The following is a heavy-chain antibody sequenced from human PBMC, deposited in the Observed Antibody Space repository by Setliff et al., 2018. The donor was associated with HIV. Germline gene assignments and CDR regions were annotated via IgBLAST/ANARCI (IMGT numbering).Heavy chain of an antibody. V-gene: IGHV3-23*01. D-gene: IGHD6-25*01. Sequence: GSLRLSCAASGFTFSTYAMGWVRQAAGKGLEWVSAIGAVGTPTHYADSVKGRVTISRDNFRSTVDLQMNNLRPEDTAVYYCAKDGDYRSGDYDAFDIWGQGTMVTVSS. CDR3: AKDGDYRSGDYDAFDI. CDR1: GFTFSTYA. CDR2: IGAVGTPT. J-gene: IGHJ3*02.